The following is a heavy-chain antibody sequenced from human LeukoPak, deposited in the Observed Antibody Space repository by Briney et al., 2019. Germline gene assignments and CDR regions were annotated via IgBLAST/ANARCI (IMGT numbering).Heavy chain of an antibody. Sequence: GGSLRLSCAASGFTVSGSYMSWVRQAPGKGLEWVSAISGSGGSTYYADSVKGRFTISRDNSKNTLYLQMNSLRAEDTAVYYCAKGLNYYYYGMDVWGQGTTVTVSS. CDR3: AKGLNYYYYGMDV. CDR2: ISGSGGST. D-gene: IGHD4/OR15-4a*01. V-gene: IGHV3-23*01. J-gene: IGHJ6*02. CDR1: GFTVSGSY.